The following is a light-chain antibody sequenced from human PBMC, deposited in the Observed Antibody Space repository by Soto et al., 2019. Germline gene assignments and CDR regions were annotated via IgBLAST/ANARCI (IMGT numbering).Light chain of an antibody. CDR2: GNT. J-gene: IGLJ1*01. CDR3: GTWNDGVFV. CDR1: TSNIGRST. V-gene: IGLV1-44*01. Sequence: QSVLTQPPSASGTPGQRVTISCSGSTSNIGRSTVSWYQQFPGAAPKLLIYGNTQRPLGVPVRFSGSKSDTSASLAISGLQSDDEADYYCGTWNDGVFVFGIGTKVTVL.